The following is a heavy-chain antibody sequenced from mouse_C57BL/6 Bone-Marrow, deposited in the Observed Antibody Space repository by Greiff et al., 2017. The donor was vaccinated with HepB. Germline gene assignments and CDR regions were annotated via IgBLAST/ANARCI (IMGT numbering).Heavy chain of an antibody. D-gene: IGHD1-1*01. CDR1: GYTFTDYY. CDR3: ARYYYGSSYGY. Sequence: EVQLQQSGPVLVKPGASVKMSCKASGYTFTDYYMNWVKQSHGKSLEWIGVINPYNGGTSYNQKFKGKATLTVDKSSSTAYMERNSLTSEDSAVYYCARYYYGSSYGYWGQGTTLTVSS. CDR2: INPYNGGT. J-gene: IGHJ2*01. V-gene: IGHV1-19*01.